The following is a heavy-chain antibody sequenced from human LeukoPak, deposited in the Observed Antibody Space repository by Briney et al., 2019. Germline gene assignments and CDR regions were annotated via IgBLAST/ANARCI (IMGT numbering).Heavy chain of an antibody. Sequence: GGSLTLSCVSSGFIFSGHWMSWVRQAPGKGLDGVANINQDLSDKYYVDSVKGRFTISRDNAKNSLYPQLNSLGAEDTAVYYCARVKLISGHWIFDYWGQGTLVTVSS. J-gene: IGHJ4*02. CDR1: GFIFSGHW. D-gene: IGHD3/OR15-3a*01. V-gene: IGHV3-7*01. CDR2: INQDLSDK. CDR3: ARVKLISGHWIFDY.